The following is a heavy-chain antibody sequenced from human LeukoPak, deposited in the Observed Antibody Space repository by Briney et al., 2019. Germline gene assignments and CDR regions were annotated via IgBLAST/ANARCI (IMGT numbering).Heavy chain of an antibody. CDR2: IYYSGST. J-gene: IGHJ3*02. Sequence: PSETLSLTCTVSGGSVSSGSYYWGWIRQPPGKGLEWIGYIYYSGSTNYNPSLKSRVTISVDTSKNQFSLKLSSVTAADTAVYYCASLGSSSWYGGAFDIWGQGTMVTVSS. V-gene: IGHV4-61*01. CDR1: GGSVSSGSYY. CDR3: ASLGSSSWYGGAFDI. D-gene: IGHD6-13*01.